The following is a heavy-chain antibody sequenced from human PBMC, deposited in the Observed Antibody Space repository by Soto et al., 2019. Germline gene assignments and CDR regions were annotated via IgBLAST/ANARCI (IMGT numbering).Heavy chain of an antibody. CDR3: ARATMVRGVNLPY. J-gene: IGHJ4*02. V-gene: IGHV1-3*01. Sequence: ASVTVSCKASGYTFTSYAMHWVRQAPGQRLEWMGWINAGNGNTKYSQKFQGRVTITRDTSASTAYMELSSLRSEDTAVYYCARATMVRGVNLPYWGQGTLVTVSS. D-gene: IGHD3-10*01. CDR1: GYTFTSYA. CDR2: INAGNGNT.